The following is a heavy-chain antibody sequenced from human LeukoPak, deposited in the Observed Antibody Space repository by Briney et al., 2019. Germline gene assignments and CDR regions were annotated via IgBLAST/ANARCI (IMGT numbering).Heavy chain of an antibody. CDR3: AAGAAAGTDY. D-gene: IGHD6-13*01. CDR2: INTNTGNP. J-gene: IGHJ4*02. V-gene: IGHV7-4-1*02. CDR1: GGTFSRYA. Sequence: ASVKVSCKASGGTFSRYAISWVRQAPGQGLEWMGWINTNTGNPTYAQGSTGRFVFSLDTSVSTAYLQISSLKAEDTAVYYCAAGAAAGTDYWGQGTLVTVSS.